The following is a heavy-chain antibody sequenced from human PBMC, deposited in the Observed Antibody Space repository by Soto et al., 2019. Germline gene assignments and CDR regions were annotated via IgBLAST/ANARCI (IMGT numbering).Heavy chain of an antibody. CDR2: INPNSGGP. CDR1: GYTFTDYY. Sequence: GSVKVSCKTCGYTFTDYYMHWVRHPPGQGLEWMGWINPNSGGPISAQKFQGRVTMTRDTSISTAYLELSRLRSDDTAVYYCARGGTTSLDYWGQGTQVTVSS. V-gene: IGHV1-2*02. CDR3: ARGGTTSLDY. J-gene: IGHJ4*02. D-gene: IGHD1-1*01.